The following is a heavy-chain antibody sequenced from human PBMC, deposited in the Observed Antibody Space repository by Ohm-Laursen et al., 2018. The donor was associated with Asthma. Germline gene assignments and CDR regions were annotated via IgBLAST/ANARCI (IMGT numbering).Heavy chain of an antibody. CDR2: ISYDGSNK. D-gene: IGHD2-15*01. J-gene: IGHJ4*02. Sequence: SLRLSCAASGFTFSSYGMHWVRQAPGKGLEWVAVISYDGSNKYYADSVKGRFTISRDNAKNSLYLQMNSLRAEDTAVYYCARDRYCSGGSCYYFDYWGQGTLVTVSS. V-gene: IGHV3-33*05. CDR1: GFTFSSYG. CDR3: ARDRYCSGGSCYYFDY.